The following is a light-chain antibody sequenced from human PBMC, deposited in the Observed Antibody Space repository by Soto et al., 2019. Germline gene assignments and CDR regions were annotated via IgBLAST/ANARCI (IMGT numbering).Light chain of an antibody. Sequence: DIQLTQSPSFLSASVGDRVTITCRASQDINSYLAWYQQKPGKAPNLLIYSASTLQSGVPSRFSGSGSGTEFTLTISSLRPEDFVTYYCQQLDTYPLTFGGGTKVDIK. CDR3: QQLDTYPLT. CDR1: QDINSY. CDR2: SAS. V-gene: IGKV1-9*01. J-gene: IGKJ4*01.